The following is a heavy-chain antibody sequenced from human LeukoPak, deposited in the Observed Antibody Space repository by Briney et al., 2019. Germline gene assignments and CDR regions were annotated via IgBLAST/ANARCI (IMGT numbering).Heavy chain of an antibody. CDR3: ARTRLRWSPYGMDV. D-gene: IGHD4-23*01. V-gene: IGHV3-33*01. CDR2: IWYDGSNK. Sequence: GRSLRLSCAASGFTFSSYGMHRVRQAPGKGLEWVAVIWYDGSNKYYADSVKGRFTISRDNSKNTLYLQMNSLRAEDTAVYYCARTRLRWSPYGMDVWGQGTTVTVS. J-gene: IGHJ6*02. CDR1: GFTFSSYG.